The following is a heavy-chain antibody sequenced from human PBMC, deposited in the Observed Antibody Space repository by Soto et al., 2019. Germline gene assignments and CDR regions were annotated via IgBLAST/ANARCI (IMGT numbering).Heavy chain of an antibody. CDR1: GYSFTNYW. CDR2: IYPRDSDT. D-gene: IGHD6-13*01. J-gene: IGHJ4*02. V-gene: IGHV5-51*01. CDR3: ARQDGVALYYFDL. Sequence: GESLKIACKGSGYSFTNYWIVWVRQMPVKGVEWMGVIYPRDSDTIYSPSFQGQVTISADKSFSTAYLQWRSLKASDTAMYYCARQDGVALYYFDLCGQGTQVIV.